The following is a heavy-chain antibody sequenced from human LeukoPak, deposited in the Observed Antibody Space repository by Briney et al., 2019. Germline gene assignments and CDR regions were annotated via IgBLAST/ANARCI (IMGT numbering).Heavy chain of an antibody. CDR3: ARGNSYYDTSGYFPWESFQH. J-gene: IGHJ1*01. D-gene: IGHD3-22*01. CDR1: GGSVSTYY. V-gene: IGHV4-59*02. CDR2: IFYSGST. Sequence: SETLSLTCTVSGGSVSTYYWSWIRQPPGKGLEWIGYIFYSGSTNYNPSLKSRVTISVDTSKNQFSLKLSSVTAADTAVYYCARGNSYYDTSGYFPWESFQHWGQGTLVTVSS.